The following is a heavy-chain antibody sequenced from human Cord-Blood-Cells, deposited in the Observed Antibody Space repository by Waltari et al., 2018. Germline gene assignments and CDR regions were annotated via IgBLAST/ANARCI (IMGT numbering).Heavy chain of an antibody. CDR1: GGTFSSYA. D-gene: IGHD3-22*01. J-gene: IGHJ5*02. V-gene: IGHV1-69*01. CDR2: IIPIFGTA. CDR3: ARVGYDSSGYTTGWFDP. Sequence: QVQLVQSGAEVKKPGSSVKVSCKASGGTFSSYAISGVRQAPGQGLEWMGGIIPIFGTANYAQKFQGRVTITADESTSTAYMELSSLRSEDTAVYYCARVGYDSSGYTTGWFDPWGQGTLVTVSS.